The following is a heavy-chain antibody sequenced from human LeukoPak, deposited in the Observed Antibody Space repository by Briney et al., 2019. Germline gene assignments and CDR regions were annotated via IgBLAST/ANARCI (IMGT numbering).Heavy chain of an antibody. J-gene: IGHJ6*03. D-gene: IGHD3-3*01. Sequence: ASVKVSCKAFGYTFTGYYMHWVRQAPGQGLEWMGWISAYNGNTNYAQKLQGRVTMTTDTSTSTAYMELRSLRSDDTAVYYCAREFQAITIFGVVGNYYYYMDVWGKGTTVTVSS. V-gene: IGHV1-18*04. CDR2: ISAYNGNT. CDR1: GYTFTGYY. CDR3: AREFQAITIFGVVGNYYYYMDV.